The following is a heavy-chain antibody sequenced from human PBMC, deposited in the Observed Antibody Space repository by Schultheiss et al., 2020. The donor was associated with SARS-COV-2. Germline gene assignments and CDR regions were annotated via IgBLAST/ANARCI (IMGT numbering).Heavy chain of an antibody. V-gene: IGHV3-13*01. J-gene: IGHJ4*02. CDR2: IGTAGDT. Sequence: GESLKISCAASGFTFSSYDMHWVRQATGKGLEWVSAIGTAGDTYYPGSVKGRFTISRENAKNSLYLQMNSLRAGDTAVYYCAKGLYYYGSGSYFFDYWGQGTLVTVSS. D-gene: IGHD3-10*01. CDR1: GFTFSSYD. CDR3: AKGLYYYGSGSYFFDY.